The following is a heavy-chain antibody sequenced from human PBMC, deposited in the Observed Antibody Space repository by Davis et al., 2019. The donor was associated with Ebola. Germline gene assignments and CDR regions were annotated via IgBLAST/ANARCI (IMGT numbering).Heavy chain of an antibody. Sequence: SETLSLTCTVSGGSISSSSYYWGWIRQPPGKGLEWIGSIYYSGSTYYNPSLKSRVTISVDTSKNQFSLKLSSVTAADTAVYYYARFYYRSGAARRSHYYYGMDVWGQGTTVTVSS. J-gene: IGHJ6*02. CDR1: GGSISSSSYY. CDR3: ARFYYRSGAARRSHYYYGMDV. D-gene: IGHD6-6*01. CDR2: IYYSGST. V-gene: IGHV4-39*07.